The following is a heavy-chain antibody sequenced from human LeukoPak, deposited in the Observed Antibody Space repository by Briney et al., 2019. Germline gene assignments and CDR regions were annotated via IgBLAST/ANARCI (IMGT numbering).Heavy chain of an antibody. D-gene: IGHD5-18*01. Sequence: SETLSLTCAVYGESFNDYYWTWIRQPPGKGLEWIGEIRHGGSTNYRPSLKSRLIISPDTSNNHLSLKLSSVTAADTAVYYCAKFENIYGYHWDYWGQGTLVTVSS. CDR1: GESFNDYY. V-gene: IGHV4-34*01. J-gene: IGHJ4*02. CDR2: IRHGGST. CDR3: AKFENIYGYHWDY.